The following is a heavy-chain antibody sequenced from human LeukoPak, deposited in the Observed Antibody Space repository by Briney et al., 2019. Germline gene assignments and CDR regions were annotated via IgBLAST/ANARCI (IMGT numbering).Heavy chain of an antibody. CDR3: ARESTYYDILTGYYNDFDY. CDR2: IYYSGST. CDR1: GGSISSYY. D-gene: IGHD3-9*01. V-gene: IGHV4-59*12. Sequence: SETLSLTCTVSGGSISSYYWSWIRQPPGKGLEWIGYIYYSGSTNYSPSLKSRVTISVDTSKNQFSLKLSSVTAADTAVYYCARESTYYDILTGYYNDFDYWGQGTLVTVSS. J-gene: IGHJ4*02.